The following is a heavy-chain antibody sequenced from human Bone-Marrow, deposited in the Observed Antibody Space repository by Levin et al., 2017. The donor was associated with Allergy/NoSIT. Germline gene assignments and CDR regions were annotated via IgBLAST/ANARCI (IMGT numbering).Heavy chain of an antibody. V-gene: IGHV1-18*04. J-gene: IGHJ4*02. CDR2: IRSDNFDT. D-gene: IGHD2-15*01. CDR1: GDTITKYS. CDR3: ATVQVVRSWYYFDD. Sequence: GESLKISCKASGDTITKYSISWVRQAPGQGLEWLGWIRSDNFDTNYAQRVRGRVTMTTDTSTSTAHMELRSLRSDDTAVYYCATVQVVRSWYYFDDWGQGTLVTVSS.